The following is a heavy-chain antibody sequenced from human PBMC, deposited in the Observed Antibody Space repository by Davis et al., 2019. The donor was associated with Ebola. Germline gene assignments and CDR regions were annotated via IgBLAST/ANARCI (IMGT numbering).Heavy chain of an antibody. V-gene: IGHV4-59*01. J-gene: IGHJ5*02. CDR3: ARDNLWYFWSGYYQGWFDP. CDR2: IYYSGST. CDR1: GGSISSYY. D-gene: IGHD3-3*01. Sequence: SETLSLTCTVSGGSISSYYWSWIRQPPGKGLEWIGYIYYSGSTNYNSSLKSRVTISVDTSKNQFSLKLSSVTAADTAVYYCARDNLWYFWSGYYQGWFDPWGQGTLVTVSS.